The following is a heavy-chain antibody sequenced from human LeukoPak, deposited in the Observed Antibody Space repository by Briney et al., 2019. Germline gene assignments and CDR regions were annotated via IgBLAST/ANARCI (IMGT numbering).Heavy chain of an antibody. CDR1: GYTFSSYW. Sequence: GESLKISCKGSGYTFSSYWIGWVRQMPGKGLEWMGIIHPGDSDTRYSPSLQGQVTISVDTSIGAAYLQWSSLKASDTAIYYCARQNDFRLDYWGQGTLVTVSS. J-gene: IGHJ4*02. CDR2: IHPGDSDT. V-gene: IGHV5-51*01. CDR3: ARQNDFRLDY. D-gene: IGHD3-3*01.